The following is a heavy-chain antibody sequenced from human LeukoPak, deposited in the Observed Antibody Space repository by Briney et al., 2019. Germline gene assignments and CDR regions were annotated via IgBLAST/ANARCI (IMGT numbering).Heavy chain of an antibody. Sequence: PGGSLRLSCTASGFTFSGYSMNWIRQAPGMGLEWVSSFGTRSTSIYHAGSVKGRFAISRDNAKNSLYLQMNSLRAEDTAVYYCAREVSEGFDFWGQGTLVTVSS. CDR1: GFTFSGYS. CDR2: FGTRSTSI. D-gene: IGHD3-22*01. V-gene: IGHV3-21*01. CDR3: AREVSEGFDF. J-gene: IGHJ4*02.